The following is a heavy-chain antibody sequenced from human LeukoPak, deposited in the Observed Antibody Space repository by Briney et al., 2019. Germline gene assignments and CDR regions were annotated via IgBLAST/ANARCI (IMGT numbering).Heavy chain of an antibody. D-gene: IGHD2-2*01. CDR3: TRGVLPARFDF. CDR2: TNPKNGDR. V-gene: IGHV1-2*02. CDR1: GYTFTGYW. J-gene: IGHJ5*01. Sequence: ASVNVSCKSSGYTFTGYWIHGVRQAPGQGVEGMGWTNPKNGDRKYAQKFQGRVTMTRDTSTSTVYMEVSRLTSDDTAVYYCTRGVLPARFDFWGQGTLVTVSS.